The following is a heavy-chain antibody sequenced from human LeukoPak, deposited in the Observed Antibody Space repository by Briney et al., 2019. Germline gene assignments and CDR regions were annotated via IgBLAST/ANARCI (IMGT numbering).Heavy chain of an antibody. V-gene: IGHV1-2*02. CDR2: INPNSGGT. Sequence: ASVKVSCTASGYTFTGYYMHWVRQAPGQGLEWMGWINPNSGGTNYAQKFQGRVTMTRDTSISTAYMELSRLRSDDTAVYYCARGIYSGSSHFDYWGQGTLVTVSS. J-gene: IGHJ4*02. CDR3: ARGIYSGSSHFDY. CDR1: GYTFTGYY. D-gene: IGHD1-26*01.